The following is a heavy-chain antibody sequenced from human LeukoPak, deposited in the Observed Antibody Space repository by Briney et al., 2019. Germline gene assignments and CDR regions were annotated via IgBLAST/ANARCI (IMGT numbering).Heavy chain of an antibody. J-gene: IGHJ4*02. V-gene: IGHV7-4-1*02. CDR2: INANTGNP. CDR3: ARDHDYSGSYYDY. CDR1: GYTCTRYA. D-gene: IGHD1-26*01. Sequence: ASVMVSCKESGYTCTRYAMNQVRQATGQGLDWMGWINANTGNPTYAQGFTGRFVFSLDTSVSTAYLQISSLKAEDTAVYYCARDHDYSGSYYDYWGQGTLVTVSS.